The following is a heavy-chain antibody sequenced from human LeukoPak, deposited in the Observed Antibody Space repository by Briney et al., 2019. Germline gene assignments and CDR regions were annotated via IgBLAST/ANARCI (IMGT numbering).Heavy chain of an antibody. Sequence: GESLKISCKGSGYRFTSDWIGWVRPMPGKGLEWMGIIYPGDSDTRYSPSFQGQVTISADKSVNTAYLQWSSLKAPDTAMYYCARLSGRVVCSAGSCYIDSWGQGTLVTVSS. CDR2: IYPGDSDT. V-gene: IGHV5-51*01. CDR3: ARLSGRVVCSAGSCYIDS. D-gene: IGHD2-15*01. CDR1: GYRFTSDW. J-gene: IGHJ4*02.